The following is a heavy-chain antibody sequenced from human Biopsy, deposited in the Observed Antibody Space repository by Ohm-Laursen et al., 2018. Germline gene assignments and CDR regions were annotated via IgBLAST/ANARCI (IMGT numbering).Heavy chain of an antibody. Sequence: TLSLTCPVSGGSVSSGSFYWTWIRQPPGQGLEYIGYIYDRGSTANYNPSLESRVTMSVDMPKNQFSLKLSSVTAADTAIYYCARGMRSSGWPYFDTWGQGTLVTVSS. CDR3: ARGMRSSGWPYFDT. J-gene: IGHJ4*02. D-gene: IGHD6-19*01. V-gene: IGHV4-61*01. CDR1: GGSVSSGSFY. CDR2: IYDRGSTA.